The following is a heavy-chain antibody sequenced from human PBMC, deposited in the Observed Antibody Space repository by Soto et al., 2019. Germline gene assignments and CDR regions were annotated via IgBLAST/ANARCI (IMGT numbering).Heavy chain of an antibody. CDR3: ARVTTVTTWPYSPRYYYMDV. CDR1: GGSFSGYY. Sequence: PSETLSLTCAVYGGSFSGYYWSWIRQPPGKGLEWIGEINHSGSTNYNPSLKSRVTISVDTSKNQFSLKLSSVTAADTAVYYCARVTTVTTWPYSPRYYYMDVWGKGTTVTVSS. D-gene: IGHD4-4*01. J-gene: IGHJ6*03. CDR2: INHSGST. V-gene: IGHV4-34*01.